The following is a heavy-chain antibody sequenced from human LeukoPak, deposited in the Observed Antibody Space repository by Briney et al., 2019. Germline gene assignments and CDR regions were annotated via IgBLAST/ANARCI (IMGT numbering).Heavy chain of an antibody. D-gene: IGHD3-10*01. CDR2: INPNSGGT. J-gene: IGHJ4*02. V-gene: IGHV1-2*06. CDR3: AQFGEGEFYYFDY. Sequence: AASVKVSCKASGYTFTGYYMHWVRQAPGQGLEWMGQINPNSGGTNYAQKFQGRVTMTRDTSISTAYMELSRLRSDDTAVYYCAQFGEGEFYYFDYWGQGTLVTVSS. CDR1: GYTFTGYY.